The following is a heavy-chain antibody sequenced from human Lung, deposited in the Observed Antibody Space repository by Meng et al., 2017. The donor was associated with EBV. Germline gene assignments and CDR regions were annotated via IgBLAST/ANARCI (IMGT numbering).Heavy chain of an antibody. Sequence: QVQLVQSVAAVKKPGSSVKVSCKTSGGTFRSSAINWVRQAPGQGLEWMGMIIPIFGRTNYAQKFQDRVTFTADESTRTAYMELSSLKSDDTAVYYCAKDGDDSDGRYFTGPIDSWGQGTLVTVSS. CDR1: GGTFRSSA. CDR3: AKDGDDSDGRYFTGPIDS. CDR2: IIPIFGRT. D-gene: IGHD2-15*01. J-gene: IGHJ4*02. V-gene: IGHV1-69*18.